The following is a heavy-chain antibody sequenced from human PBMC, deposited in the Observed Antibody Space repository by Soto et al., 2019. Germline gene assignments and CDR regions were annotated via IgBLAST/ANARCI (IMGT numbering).Heavy chain of an antibody. CDR3: ARARYPWDDFWSGYSKDAFDI. V-gene: IGHV1-2*04. CDR1: GYTFTGYY. J-gene: IGHJ3*02. D-gene: IGHD3-3*01. Sequence: ASVKVSCKASGYTFTGYYMHWVRQAPGQGLERMGWINPNSGGTNYAQKFQGWVTMTRNTSISTAYMELSSLRSEDTAVYYCARARYPWDDFWSGYSKDAFDIWGQGTMVTVSS. CDR2: INPNSGGT.